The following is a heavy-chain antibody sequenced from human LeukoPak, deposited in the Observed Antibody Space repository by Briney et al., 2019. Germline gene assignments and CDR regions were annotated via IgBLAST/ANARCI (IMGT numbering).Heavy chain of an antibody. CDR3: ARYSRAAGFNWFDP. D-gene: IGHD6-13*01. J-gene: IGHJ5*02. V-gene: IGHV3-20*04. Sequence: PGGSLRLSCAASGFTFDDYAMHWVRQAPGKGLEWVSGINWNGGSTGYADSVKGRFTISRDNAKNYLYLQMNSLRAEDTALYYCARYSRAAGFNWFDPWGQGTLVTVSS. CDR1: GFTFDDYA. CDR2: INWNGGST.